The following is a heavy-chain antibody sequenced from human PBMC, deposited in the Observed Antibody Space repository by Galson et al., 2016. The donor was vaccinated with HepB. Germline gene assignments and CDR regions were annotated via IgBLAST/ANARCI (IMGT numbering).Heavy chain of an antibody. V-gene: IGHV5-51*01. Sequence: QSGAEVKKPGGSLKISCQVSGYNKFVTDWIGWVRQMPGKGLELMGIIYPADFDVKYGPSFQGQVTISADRSINTAYLQWTSLKASDTAMYYCARSPVWFGQLGGYFDLWGQGTLVTVSS. J-gene: IGHJ4*02. D-gene: IGHD3-10*01. CDR1: GYNKFVTDW. CDR2: IYPADFDV. CDR3: ARSPVWFGQLGGYFDL.